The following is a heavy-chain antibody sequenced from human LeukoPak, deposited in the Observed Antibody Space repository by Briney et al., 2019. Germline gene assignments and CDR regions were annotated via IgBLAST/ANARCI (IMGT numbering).Heavy chain of an antibody. CDR1: GFPFSSYI. CDR2: ITSSGSTV. Sequence: GSLRLSFAASGFPFSSYIMNWVRPAPGKGLEWVSYITSSGSTVYYADSVKGRFTISRDNAKNSLYLQMQSPTAEDTAVYFCARVGSSSKYYYYMDVWGKGTTVTVSS. J-gene: IGHJ6*03. V-gene: IGHV3-48*04. CDR3: ARVGSSSKYYYYMDV. D-gene: IGHD3-10*01.